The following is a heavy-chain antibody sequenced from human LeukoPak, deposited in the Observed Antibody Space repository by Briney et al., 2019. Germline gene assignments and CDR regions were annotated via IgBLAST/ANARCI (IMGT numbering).Heavy chain of an antibody. J-gene: IGHJ6*03. CDR2: ISGSGGST. V-gene: IGHV3-23*01. Sequence: GGSLRLSCAASGFTFSSYAMSWVRQAPGKGLEWVSAISGSGGSTYYADSVKGRFTISRDNSKNTLYLQMNSLRAEDTAVYYCAKNFRFLGYYCMDVWGKGTTVTVSS. CDR1: GFTFSSYA. CDR3: AKNFRFLGYYCMDV. D-gene: IGHD3-3*01.